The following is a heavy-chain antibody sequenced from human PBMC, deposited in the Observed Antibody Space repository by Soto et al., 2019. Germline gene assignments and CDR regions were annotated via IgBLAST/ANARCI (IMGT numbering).Heavy chain of an antibody. CDR1: GYVFTGYY. J-gene: IGHJ5*02. V-gene: IGHV1-2*04. Sequence: QVQLVQSGAEVKKPGASVKVSCKSSGYVFTGYYMHWVRQAPGLGLEWLGWINPISGDTKYAQKFQGWVTMTRDTSSNTVYMELTRLRSDDTAVYYCARDYGAAAGTSLNWFDPWGQGTLVTVSS. D-gene: IGHD6-13*01. CDR2: INPISGDT. CDR3: ARDYGAAAGTSLNWFDP.